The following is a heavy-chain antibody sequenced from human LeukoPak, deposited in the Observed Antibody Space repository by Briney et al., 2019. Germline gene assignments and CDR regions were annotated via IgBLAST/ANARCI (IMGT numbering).Heavy chain of an antibody. V-gene: IGHV3-53*01. CDR1: GFTFSTYW. J-gene: IGHJ4*02. D-gene: IGHD2-15*01. Sequence: GGSLRLSCAASGFTFSTYWMSWVRQAPGKGLEWVSVIYSGGSIFYADSVKGRFTISRDNSKNTLYLQMNSLRVDDTAVYYCARVMGGMFDYWGQGTLVTVSS. CDR2: IYSGGSI. CDR3: ARVMGGMFDY.